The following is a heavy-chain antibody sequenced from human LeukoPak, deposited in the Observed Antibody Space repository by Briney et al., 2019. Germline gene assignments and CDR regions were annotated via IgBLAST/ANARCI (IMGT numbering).Heavy chain of an antibody. CDR2: ISAYNGNT. V-gene: IGHV1-18*01. CDR3: ARDGRRWVGATTYSFDY. D-gene: IGHD1-26*01. Sequence: ASVKVSCKASGYTFTSYGIRWVRQAPGQGLEWMGWISAYNGNTNYAQKLQGRVTMTTDTSTSTAYMELRSLRSDDTAVYYWARDGRRWVGATTYSFDYWGQGTLVTVSS. CDR1: GYTFTSYG. J-gene: IGHJ4*02.